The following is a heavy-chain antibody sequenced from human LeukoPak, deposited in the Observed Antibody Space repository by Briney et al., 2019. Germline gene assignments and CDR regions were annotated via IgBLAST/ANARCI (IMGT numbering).Heavy chain of an antibody. Sequence: GGSLRLSCAASGFTFSSYAMSWVRQAPGKGLEWVSAISGSGGSTYYADSVKGRFTISRDNTKNTLYLQMNSLRAEDTAVYYCASRAAAGSDAFDIWGQGTMVTVSS. J-gene: IGHJ3*02. V-gene: IGHV3-23*01. CDR2: ISGSGGST. D-gene: IGHD6-13*01. CDR1: GFTFSSYA. CDR3: ASRAAAGSDAFDI.